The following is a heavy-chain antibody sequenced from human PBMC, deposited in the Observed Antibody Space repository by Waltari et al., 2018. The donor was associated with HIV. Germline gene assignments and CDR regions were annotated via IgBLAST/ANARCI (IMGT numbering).Heavy chain of an antibody. CDR2: ITYHETNL. V-gene: IGHV3-30*06. D-gene: IGHD3-22*01. J-gene: IGHJ4*02. Sequence: MQLLGSGGGVVQIGRSMSPACAASGITFLSSYGVHWVREAPGNGLELMATITYHETNLYYAASVNGRFTISRDNSKNPLYLQMNSLRGEDTAVYYCAKDRRQGDYHDNSGERPFDQWGQGTLVTVSS. CDR1: GITFLSSYG. CDR3: AKDRRQGDYHDNSGERPFDQ.